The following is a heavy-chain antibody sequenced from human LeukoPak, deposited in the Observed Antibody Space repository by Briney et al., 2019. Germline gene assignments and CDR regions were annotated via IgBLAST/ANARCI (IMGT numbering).Heavy chain of an antibody. CDR3: VRELSPVVKYSFDS. V-gene: IGHV3-21*01. CDR1: GFTFSAYT. J-gene: IGHJ4*02. CDR2: ISSSSTYI. Sequence: GGSLRLSCVASGFTFSAYTMNWVRQAPGKGLEWVSFISSSSTYIYYADSLKGRFTISRDNAKNSLYLQMNSLRAEDTAVYYCVRELSPVVKYSFDSWGQGTQVTVSS. D-gene: IGHD2-15*01.